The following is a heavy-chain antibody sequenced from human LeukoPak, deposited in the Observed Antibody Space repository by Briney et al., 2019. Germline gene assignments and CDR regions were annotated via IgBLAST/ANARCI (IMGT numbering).Heavy chain of an antibody. CDR1: GGSISSYY. Sequence: SETLSLICTVSGGSISSYYWSWIRQPAGKGLEWIGRIYTSGSTNYNPSLKSRVTMSVDTSKNQFSLKLSSVTAADTAVYYCARDRKYYYDSSGYLFDYWGQGTLVTVSS. V-gene: IGHV4-4*07. D-gene: IGHD3-22*01. CDR3: ARDRKYYYDSSGYLFDY. CDR2: IYTSGST. J-gene: IGHJ4*02.